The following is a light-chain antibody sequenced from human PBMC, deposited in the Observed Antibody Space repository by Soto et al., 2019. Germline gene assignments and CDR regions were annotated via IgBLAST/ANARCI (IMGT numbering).Light chain of an antibody. CDR3: GTWDSSLSSVV. V-gene: IGLV1-51*01. J-gene: IGLJ2*01. CDR1: SSNIGNNY. CDR2: DNN. Sequence: QSVLTQPPSVSAAPGQKVTISCSGSSSNIGNNYVSWYQQLPGTAPKLLIYDNNKRPSGIPDRFSGPKSGTSATLGITGLQTGDEADYYCGTWDSSLSSVVFGGGTK.